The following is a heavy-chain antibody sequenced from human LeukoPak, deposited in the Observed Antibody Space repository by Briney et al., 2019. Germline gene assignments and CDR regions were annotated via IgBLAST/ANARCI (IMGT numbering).Heavy chain of an antibody. Sequence: SETLSLTCAVSGGSISSSNWWSWVRQPPGKGLEWIGEIYHSGSTNYNPSLKSRVTISVDKSKNQFSLKLSSATAADTAVYYCARIVDTAMNDAFDIWGQGTMVTVSS. V-gene: IGHV4-4*02. CDR3: ARIVDTAMNDAFDI. J-gene: IGHJ3*02. D-gene: IGHD5-18*01. CDR1: GGSISSSNW. CDR2: IYHSGST.